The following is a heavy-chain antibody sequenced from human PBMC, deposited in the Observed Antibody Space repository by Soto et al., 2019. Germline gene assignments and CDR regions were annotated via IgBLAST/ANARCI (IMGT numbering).Heavy chain of an antibody. V-gene: IGHV3-74*01. J-gene: IGHJ4*02. CDR3: VRNRGTFLRDGVDF. CDR1: GFTFSSFW. D-gene: IGHD3-3*01. CDR2: ISGDGNNA. Sequence: EVQLVESGGGIVQPGGSLRLSCAASGFTFSSFWMHWVRQAPGKGLVWVSRISGDGNNAVYADSVKGRFTVSRDNAKNTLDLQMNSLTTDDTALYDCVRNRGTFLRDGVDFWGPGIMVTVSS.